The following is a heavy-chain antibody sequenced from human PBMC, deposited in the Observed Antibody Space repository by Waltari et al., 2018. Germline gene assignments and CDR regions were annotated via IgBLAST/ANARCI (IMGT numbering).Heavy chain of an antibody. D-gene: IGHD2-15*01. J-gene: IGHJ4*02. Sequence: QLQLEQLGPGLVKPSETLSLICAVSGDSMGDSDLWNWVGQSPGKGLEWIGQVHRSGRTIYNPSFASRVTVSVDTSTGHFSLKVTSATAADTAVYYCARDRGRGLYLDSWGQGILVTVSP. CDR2: VHRSGRT. CDR3: ARDRGRGLYLDS. CDR1: GDSMGDSDL. V-gene: IGHV4-4*02.